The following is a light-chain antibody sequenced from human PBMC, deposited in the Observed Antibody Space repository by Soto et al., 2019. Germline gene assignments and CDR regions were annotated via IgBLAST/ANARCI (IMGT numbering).Light chain of an antibody. Sequence: QPVLTQSPSASASLGASVKLTCTLSSGHSSYAIAWHQQQPEKGPRYLMKLNSDGSHSKGDGIPHRFSGSSSGAERYLTISRLQSEHEADYYCQTWGTGLYVVFGGGTKVTVL. J-gene: IGLJ2*01. CDR1: SGHSSYA. V-gene: IGLV4-69*01. CDR3: QTWGTGLYVV. CDR2: LNSDGSH.